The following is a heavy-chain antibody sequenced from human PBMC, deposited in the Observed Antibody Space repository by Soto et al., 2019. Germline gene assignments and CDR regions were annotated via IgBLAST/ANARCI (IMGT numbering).Heavy chain of an antibody. Sequence: QVQLQESGPGLVKPSQTLSLTCTVSGGSISSGGYYWSWIRQHPGKGLEWIGYIYYSGSTYYNPSLKSRVTISVDTSKNQFSLKLSSVTAADTAVYYCARGVVDRDFWSGYYNGGSYYFDYWGQGTLVTVPS. D-gene: IGHD3-3*01. CDR3: ARGVVDRDFWSGYYNGGSYYFDY. J-gene: IGHJ4*02. V-gene: IGHV4-31*03. CDR2: IYYSGST. CDR1: GGSISSGGYY.